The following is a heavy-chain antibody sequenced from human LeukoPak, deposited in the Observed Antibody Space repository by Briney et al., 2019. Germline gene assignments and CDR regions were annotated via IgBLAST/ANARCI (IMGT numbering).Heavy chain of an antibody. CDR3: ASDRFYFGV. J-gene: IGHJ4*02. Sequence: PGGSLRLSCAASGFTFSSYWMHWGRQAPGKGLEWVANIKLDGTEKYYVDSVKGRFTISRDNAKNSLYLQMNSLRAEDTAVYYCASDRFYFGVWGQGTLVTVSS. D-gene: IGHD3-16*01. CDR1: GFTFSSYW. CDR2: IKLDGTEK. V-gene: IGHV3-7*05.